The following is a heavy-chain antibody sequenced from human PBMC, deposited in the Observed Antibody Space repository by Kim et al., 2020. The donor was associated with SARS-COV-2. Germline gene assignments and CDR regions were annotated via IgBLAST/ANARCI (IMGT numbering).Heavy chain of an antibody. CDR2: DT. J-gene: IGHJ4*02. V-gene: IGHV5-51*01. Sequence: DTRYSPSFQGQVTISADKSINTAYLQWSTLKASDTAMYYCATSNGSSWAYFDYWGQGTLVTVSS. CDR3: ATSNGSSWAYFDY. D-gene: IGHD6-13*01.